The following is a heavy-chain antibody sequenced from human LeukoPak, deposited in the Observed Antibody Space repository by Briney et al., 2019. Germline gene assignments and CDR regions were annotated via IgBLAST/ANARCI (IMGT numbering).Heavy chain of an antibody. D-gene: IGHD3-10*01. CDR3: AKSYVGVRGLFDY. CDR2: ISGSGDST. CDR1: GFTFSNFW. Sequence: GGSLRLSCTASGFTFSNFWMGWVRRAPGKGLEWVSAISGSGDSTYYADSVKGRFTISRDTSKNTLFLQMNSLRAEDTAVYYCAKSYVGVRGLFDYWGQGTLVTVSS. J-gene: IGHJ4*02. V-gene: IGHV3-23*01.